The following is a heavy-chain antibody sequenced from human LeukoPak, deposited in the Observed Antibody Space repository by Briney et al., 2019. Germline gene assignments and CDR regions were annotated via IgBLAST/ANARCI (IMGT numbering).Heavy chain of an antibody. Sequence: GGSLRLSCAASGFTFSSYGMHWVRQAPGKGLEWVAGIWCDGSNKYYADSVKGRFTISRDNSKNTLYLQMNSLRAEDTAVYYCAKDALFYYGDFAYYFDDWGQGTLVTVSS. V-gene: IGHV3-33*06. D-gene: IGHD4-17*01. CDR1: GFTFSSYG. J-gene: IGHJ4*02. CDR3: AKDALFYYGDFAYYFDD. CDR2: IWCDGSNK.